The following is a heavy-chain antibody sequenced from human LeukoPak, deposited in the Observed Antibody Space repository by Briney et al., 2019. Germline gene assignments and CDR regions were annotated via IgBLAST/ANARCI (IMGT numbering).Heavy chain of an antibody. J-gene: IGHJ4*02. CDR2: ISSSSSYI. CDR3: ARGGGDRADY. CDR1: GFTFSSYS. V-gene: IGHV3-21*01. Sequence: GGSLRLSCAASGFTFSSYSMNWVRQAPGKGREWVSSISSSSSYIYYADSVKGRFTISRDNAKNSLYLQMNSLRAEDTAVYYCARGGGDRADYWGQGTLVTVSS. D-gene: IGHD3-10*01.